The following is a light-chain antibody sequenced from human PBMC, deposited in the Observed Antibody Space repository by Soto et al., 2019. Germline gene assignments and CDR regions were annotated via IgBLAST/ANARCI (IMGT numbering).Light chain of an antibody. J-gene: IGKJ5*01. V-gene: IGKV3-11*01. CDR1: QSFSSH. Sequence: EIVLTQSPATLSLSPGERATLSCRASQSFSSHLAWYQQKPGQAPRLLIYDASKRATGIPARVSGRWSGTDFTLTISSLEPEDFAVYYCQQRSNWPPVITFGQGTRLEIK. CDR2: DAS. CDR3: QQRSNWPPVIT.